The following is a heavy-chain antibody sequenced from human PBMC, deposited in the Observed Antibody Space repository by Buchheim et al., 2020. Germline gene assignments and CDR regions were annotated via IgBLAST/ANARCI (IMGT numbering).Heavy chain of an antibody. CDR3: ARGGGAVVGTGEFDY. CDR2: INSDGSST. Sequence: EVQLVESGGGLVQPGGSLRLSCAASGFTFSSYWMHWVRQAPGRGLVWVSRINSDGSSTSYAASVKGRFTISRDNAKTSLYLQVNSLRAEDTAVYYCARGGGAVVGTGEFDYWGQGTL. D-gene: IGHD6-19*01. J-gene: IGHJ4*02. CDR1: GFTFSSYW. V-gene: IGHV3-74*01.